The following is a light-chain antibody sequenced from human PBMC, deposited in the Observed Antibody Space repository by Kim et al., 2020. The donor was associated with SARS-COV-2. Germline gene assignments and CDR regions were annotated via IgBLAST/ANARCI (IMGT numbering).Light chain of an antibody. CDR3: QQYGDSRT. Sequence: PGDRATLSCRASQSVSSSYFAWYQQRPGQAPRLLIYGASSRATGIPDRFSGGGFGTDFTLTISRLEPEDSAVYYCQQYGDSRTFGGGTKVDIK. CDR1: QSVSSSY. V-gene: IGKV3-20*01. CDR2: GAS. J-gene: IGKJ4*01.